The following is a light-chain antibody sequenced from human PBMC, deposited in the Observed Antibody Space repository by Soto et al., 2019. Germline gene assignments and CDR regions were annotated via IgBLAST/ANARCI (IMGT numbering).Light chain of an antibody. CDR2: AAS. V-gene: IGKV1-39*01. Sequence: DIQMTQSPSSLSASVGDRVTITCRASQSISNYLNWYQQKPGKAPKLLIYAASTLQSGVPSRFSGSGSGTDFTLTISSLQREDFATYYCQQSYSTPYTFGQGTKLEIK. CDR1: QSISNY. J-gene: IGKJ2*01. CDR3: QQSYSTPYT.